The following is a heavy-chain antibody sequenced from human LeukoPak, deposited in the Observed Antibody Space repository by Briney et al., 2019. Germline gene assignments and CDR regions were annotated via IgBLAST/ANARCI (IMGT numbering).Heavy chain of an antibody. V-gene: IGHV3-48*01. CDR2: IGGSSRSI. CDR3: ARDLLHAFDI. CDR1: GFTFDDYA. J-gene: IGHJ3*02. Sequence: PGGSLRLSCAASGFTFDDYAMHWVRQAPGKGLEWISYIGGSSRSISYADSVKGRFTISRDNAKNSLYLQMNSLRAEDTALYYCARDLLHAFDIWGQGTTVTVSS.